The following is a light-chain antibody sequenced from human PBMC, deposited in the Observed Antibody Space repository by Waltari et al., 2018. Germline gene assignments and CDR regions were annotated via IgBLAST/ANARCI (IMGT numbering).Light chain of an antibody. CDR2: YVS. CDR3: CSYSTGGSWM. V-gene: IGLV2-23*02. J-gene: IGLJ3*02. Sequence: QSALTQPVSVSGSPGQSVTIPCTGTSHNVGDYNLFSWFQQHPDQAPQLLLFYVSKRPSGVSNRFSGSKSGNTASLTISGLQTEDEADYYCCSYSTGGSWMFGGGTKLTVL. CDR1: SHNVGDYNL.